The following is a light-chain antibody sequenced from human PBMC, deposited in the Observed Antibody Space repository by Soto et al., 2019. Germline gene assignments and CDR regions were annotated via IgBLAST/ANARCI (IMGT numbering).Light chain of an antibody. Sequence: QSVLTQPPSVSAAPGQKVTISCSGSSSNIGNNYVSWYQQLPGTAPKLLIYDNNKRPSGIPDRFSGSKSGTSATLAITGLQTGDEADYYCGTWGGSLSAGLYVFGTGTKVTVL. V-gene: IGLV1-51*01. CDR1: SSNIGNNY. J-gene: IGLJ1*01. CDR2: DNN. CDR3: GTWGGSLSAGLYV.